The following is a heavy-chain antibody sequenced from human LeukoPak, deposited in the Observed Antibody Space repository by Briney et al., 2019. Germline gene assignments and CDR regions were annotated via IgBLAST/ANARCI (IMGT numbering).Heavy chain of an antibody. CDR3: ARSLDFGGNYDAFDI. V-gene: IGHV1-18*01. D-gene: IGHD4-23*01. CDR1: GYTFTSYG. Sequence: GASVKVSCKASGYTFTSYGISWVRQAPGQGLEWMGWISAHNGNTNYAQKLQGRVTMTTDTSTSTAYMELRSLRSDDTAVYYCARSLDFGGNYDAFDIWGQGTMVTVSS. J-gene: IGHJ3*02. CDR2: ISAHNGNT.